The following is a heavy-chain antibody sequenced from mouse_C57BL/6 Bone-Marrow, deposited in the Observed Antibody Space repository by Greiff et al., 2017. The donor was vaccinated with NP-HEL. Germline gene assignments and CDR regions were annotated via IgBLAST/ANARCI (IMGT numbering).Heavy chain of an antibody. CDR3: ARVHWDWFAY. V-gene: IGHV5-4*03. D-gene: IGHD4-1*01. J-gene: IGHJ3*01. CDR1: GFTFSSYA. Sequence: DVTLVESGGGLVKPGGSLKLSCAASGFTFSSYAMSWVRQTPEKRLEWVATISDGGSYTYYPANVKGRFTITRDNAKNNLYLQMSHLKSEDTAMYYCARVHWDWFAYWGQGTLVTVSA. CDR2: ISDGGSYT.